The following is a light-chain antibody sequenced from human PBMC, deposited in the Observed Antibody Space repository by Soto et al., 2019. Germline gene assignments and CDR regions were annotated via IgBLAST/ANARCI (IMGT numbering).Light chain of an antibody. J-gene: IGLJ1*01. Sequence: QSVPTQPPSVSWAPGQRVTISCTGSNSNIGAGYDVHWYQQLPGTAPKLLIYGNSNRPSGVPDRFSGSKSGTSASLTITGLQAEDGADYYCQSYGDSLSGYVFGTGTKVTGL. V-gene: IGLV1-40*01. CDR2: GNS. CDR3: QSYGDSLSGYV. CDR1: NSNIGAGYD.